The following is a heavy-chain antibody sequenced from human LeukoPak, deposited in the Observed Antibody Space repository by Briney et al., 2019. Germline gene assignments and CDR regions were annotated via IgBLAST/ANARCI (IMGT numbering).Heavy chain of an antibody. CDR2: MYHSGST. V-gene: IGHV4-38-2*02. D-gene: IGHD3-10*01. CDR1: GYSISSGYY. Sequence: TSETLSLTCTVSGYSISSGYYWGWIRQPPGKGLEWIGSMYHSGSTYYNPSLKSRVTISVDTSKNQFSLKLSSVTAADTAVYYCARVPYYGSGSYYNVPSYYMDVWGKGTTVTISS. CDR3: ARVPYYGSGSYYNVPSYYMDV. J-gene: IGHJ6*03.